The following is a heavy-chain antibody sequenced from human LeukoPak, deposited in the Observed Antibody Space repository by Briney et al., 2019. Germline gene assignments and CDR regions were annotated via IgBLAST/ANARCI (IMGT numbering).Heavy chain of an antibody. J-gene: IGHJ4*02. D-gene: IGHD3-3*01. Sequence: PGGSLRLSCAASGFTFTNYNMNWVRQAPGNVLEWVGIIKQDGSEKYYVDSVKGRFTISRDNAKNSLYLQMNSLRAEDTAVYYCARDEFLGGQGTLVTVSS. CDR2: IKQDGSEK. V-gene: IGHV3-7*01. CDR3: ARDEFL. CDR1: GFTFTNYN.